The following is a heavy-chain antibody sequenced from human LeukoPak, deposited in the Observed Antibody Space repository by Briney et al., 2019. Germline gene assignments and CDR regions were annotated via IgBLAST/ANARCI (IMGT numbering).Heavy chain of an antibody. D-gene: IGHD3-22*01. CDR3: ARGRHYDSSGYYDAFYFDY. CDR1: GFTFNTYW. J-gene: IGHJ4*02. V-gene: IGHV3-7*01. Sequence: GGSLRLSCTDSGFTFNTYWMSWVRQAPGKGLEWVANIKPDGSGEYYVDSVKGRFTISRDNAKNSLYLQMNSLRAEDTAVYYRARGRHYDSSGYYDAFYFDYWGQGTLVTVSS. CDR2: IKPDGSGE.